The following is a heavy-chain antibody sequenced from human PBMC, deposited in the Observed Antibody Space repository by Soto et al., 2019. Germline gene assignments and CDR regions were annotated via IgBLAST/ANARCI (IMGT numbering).Heavy chain of an antibody. CDR1: GGSISSSNW. Sequence: SETLSLTCAVSGGSISSSNWWGWVRQPPGKGLEWIGEINHSGSTNYNPSLKSRVTISVDTSKNQFSLKLSSVTAADTAVYYCARGNSSSSKVYWFDPWGQGTLVTVSS. V-gene: IGHV4-4*02. J-gene: IGHJ5*02. CDR2: INHSGST. CDR3: ARGNSSSSKVYWFDP. D-gene: IGHD6-6*01.